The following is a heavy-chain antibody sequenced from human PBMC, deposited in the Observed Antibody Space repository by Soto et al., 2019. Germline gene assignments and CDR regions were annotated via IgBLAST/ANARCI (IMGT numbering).Heavy chain of an antibody. Sequence: ASVKVYCKASGYTFTAYTIHWVRKAPGQSLEWMGWINAANGATKYSEKFQGRVTITRDTSARTAYMDLSSLSSKDTAVYFCARVSFETSGFADYWGQGTLVTVSS. CDR2: INAANGAT. CDR1: GYTFTAYT. CDR3: ARVSFETSGFADY. J-gene: IGHJ4*02. D-gene: IGHD5-12*01. V-gene: IGHV1-3*01.